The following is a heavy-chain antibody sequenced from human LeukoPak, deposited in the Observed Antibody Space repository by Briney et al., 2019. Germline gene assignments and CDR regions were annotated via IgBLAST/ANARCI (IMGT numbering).Heavy chain of an antibody. J-gene: IGHJ4*02. D-gene: IGHD3-3*01. CDR1: GFTFDDYA. Sequence: GRSLRLSCAASGFTFDDYAMHWGRQAPGKGLGWGSGISWNSGSIGYADSVKGRFTISRDNAKNSLYLQMNSLRAEDTALYYCAKGRFLEWLLDYFDYWGQGTLVTVSS. CDR2: ISWNSGSI. V-gene: IGHV3-9*01. CDR3: AKGRFLEWLLDYFDY.